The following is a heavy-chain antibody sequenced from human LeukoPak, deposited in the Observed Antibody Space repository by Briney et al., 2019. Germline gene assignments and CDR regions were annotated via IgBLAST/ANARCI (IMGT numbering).Heavy chain of an antibody. V-gene: IGHV3-7*01. CDR1: GFTFRTYW. D-gene: IGHD2-2*01. Sequence: GGSLRLSCAASGFTFRTYWMSWLRQAPGKGLEWVANIKEDGRAEYYVDSVKGRFSISRDNAKNSLYLQMNSLRAEDTAVYYCARDTNGYADWGQGSLVTVSS. CDR2: IKEDGRAE. CDR3: ARDTNGYAD. J-gene: IGHJ4*02.